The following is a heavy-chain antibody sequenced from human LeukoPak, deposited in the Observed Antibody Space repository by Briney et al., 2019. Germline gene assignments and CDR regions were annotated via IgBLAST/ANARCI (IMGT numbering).Heavy chain of an antibody. CDR2: FDPEDGET. D-gene: IGHD6-19*01. V-gene: IGHV1-24*01. Sequence: ASVKVSCKVSGYTLTVLSMHWVRRAPGKGLEWMGGFDPEDGETIYAQKFQGRVTMTEITSTDTAYMELSSLRPEATAVYYCSTGGSGWYAAFDIWGQGTMVTVSS. CDR1: GYTLTVLS. CDR3: STGGSGWYAAFDI. J-gene: IGHJ3*02.